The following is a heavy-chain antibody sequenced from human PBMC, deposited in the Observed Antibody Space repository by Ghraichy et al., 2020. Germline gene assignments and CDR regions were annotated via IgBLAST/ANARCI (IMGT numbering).Heavy chain of an antibody. D-gene: IGHD6-13*01. J-gene: IGHJ4*02. V-gene: IGHV3-30*12. CDR1: GFIFSDFG. CDR2: ISSDGSKT. CDR3: AREGGATAATGYYFDY. Sequence: GGSLRLSCAASGFIFSDFGMHGVRQAPGTGLEWVAFISSDGSKTYFADSVKGRITFSRDSSKNMVYLQMNSLRVEDTAVYYCAREGGATAATGYYFDYWGQGSLVTVSS.